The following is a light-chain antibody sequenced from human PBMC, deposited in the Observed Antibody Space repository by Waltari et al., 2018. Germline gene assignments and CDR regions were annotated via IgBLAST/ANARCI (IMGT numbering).Light chain of an antibody. CDR2: GAS. Sequence: DIVLTQSPDSLAVSLGERFTFNCKSSQSLLYSSNNRNYLAWYQQRAGQSPKLLIYGASTREMGVPGRFRGSGSGTDFTLTISSLQAEDVAIYYCQQYFTTPYTFGRGTKLEIK. J-gene: IGKJ2*01. CDR1: QSLLYSSNNRNY. V-gene: IGKV4-1*01. CDR3: QQYFTTPYT.